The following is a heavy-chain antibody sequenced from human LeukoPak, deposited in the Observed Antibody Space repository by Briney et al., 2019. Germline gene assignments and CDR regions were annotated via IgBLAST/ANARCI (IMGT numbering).Heavy chain of an antibody. D-gene: IGHD5-18*01. CDR3: ARAPRQDTATINEGFDY. V-gene: IGHV4-59*01. CDR2: IYYSGST. Sequence: SETLSLTCTVSGGSISSYYWSWIRQPPGKGLEWIGSIYYSGSTNYNPSLKSRVTISVDTSKNQFSLKLSSVTAADTAVYYCARAPRQDTATINEGFDYWGQGTLVTVSS. CDR1: GGSISSYY. J-gene: IGHJ4*02.